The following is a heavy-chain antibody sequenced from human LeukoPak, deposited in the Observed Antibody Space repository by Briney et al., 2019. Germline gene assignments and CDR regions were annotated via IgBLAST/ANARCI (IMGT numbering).Heavy chain of an antibody. CDR3: AKTEPYGSGSYYPGY. D-gene: IGHD3-10*01. CDR1: GFTFSDYY. Sequence: GASLRLSCAASGFTFSDYYMSWIRQAPGKGLEWVSYISSSSSYTNYADSVKGRFTISRDNTKNSVYLQMNSLRAEDTAVYYCAKTEPYGSGSYYPGYWGQGTLVTVSS. J-gene: IGHJ4*02. CDR2: ISSSSSYT. V-gene: IGHV3-11*06.